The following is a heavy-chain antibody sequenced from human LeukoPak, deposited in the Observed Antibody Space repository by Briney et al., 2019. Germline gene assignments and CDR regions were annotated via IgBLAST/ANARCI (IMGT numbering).Heavy chain of an antibody. Sequence: GASVKVSCKASGYTFTSYDINWVRQATGQGLEWMGWMNPSSGNTGYAQKFQGRVTMTRNTSISTAYMELSSLRSEDTAVYYCARAFLRYQLLSCDLDPWGQGTLVTVSS. CDR1: GYTFTSYD. CDR2: MNPSSGNT. V-gene: IGHV1-8*01. J-gene: IGHJ5*02. D-gene: IGHD2-2*01. CDR3: ARAFLRYQLLSCDLDP.